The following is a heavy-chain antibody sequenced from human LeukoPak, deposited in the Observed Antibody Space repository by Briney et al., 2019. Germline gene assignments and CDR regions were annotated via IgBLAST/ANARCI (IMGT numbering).Heavy chain of an antibody. D-gene: IGHD1-1*01. V-gene: IGHV3-30*02. J-gene: IGHJ4*02. CDR2: TCIDGSVK. CDR3: ARELSTGAYFDY. CDR1: GFTFSRYG. Sequence: GGSLRLSCAASGFTFSRYGMHWVRQAPGKGLEWVAFTCIDGSVKNYADSVKGRFTISRDNSKNALYLQMNTLRAEDTAVYYCARELSTGAYFDYWGQGTLVTVSS.